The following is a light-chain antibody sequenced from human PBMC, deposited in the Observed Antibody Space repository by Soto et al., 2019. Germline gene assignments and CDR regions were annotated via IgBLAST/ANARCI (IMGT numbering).Light chain of an antibody. CDR2: VAS. CDR3: QQYGSSGT. J-gene: IGKJ1*01. CDR1: QIVSTNY. V-gene: IGKV3-20*01. Sequence: EIVLTQSLGTRSLSQGEGASLSCRASQIVSTNYLASYQEKPAQALMHITYVASSRSTGIPDRLRRSASGTDFTLTISRLEPEDFAVYYCQQYGSSGTFAQGTKLDIK.